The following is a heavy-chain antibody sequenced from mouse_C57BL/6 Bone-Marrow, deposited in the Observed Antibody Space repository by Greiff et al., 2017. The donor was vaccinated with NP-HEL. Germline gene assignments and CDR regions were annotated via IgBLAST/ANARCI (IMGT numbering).Heavy chain of an antibody. V-gene: IGHV5-6*01. J-gene: IGHJ2*01. Sequence: EVKLMESGGDLVKPGGSLKLSCAASGFTFSSYGMSWVRQTPDKRLEWVANISSGGSYTYYPDSVKGRFTISRDNAKNTLYLQMSSLKSEYTAMYYCARYGNYGYWGQGTTLTVSS. CDR2: ISSGGSYT. D-gene: IGHD2-10*02. CDR3: ARYGNYGY. CDR1: GFTFSSYG.